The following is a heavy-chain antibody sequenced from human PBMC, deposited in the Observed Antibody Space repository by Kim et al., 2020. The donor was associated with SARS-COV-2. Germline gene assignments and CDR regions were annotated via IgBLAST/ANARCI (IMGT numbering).Heavy chain of an antibody. V-gene: IGHV4-59*13. CDR3: ARDLPDEAFDI. J-gene: IGHJ3*02. Sequence: SETLSLTCTVSGGSISSYYWSWIRQPPGKGLEWIGYIYYSGSTNYNPSLKSRVTISVDTSKNQFSLKLSSVTAADTAVYYCARDLPDEAFDIWGQGTMVTVSS. CDR1: GGSISSYY. CDR2: IYYSGST.